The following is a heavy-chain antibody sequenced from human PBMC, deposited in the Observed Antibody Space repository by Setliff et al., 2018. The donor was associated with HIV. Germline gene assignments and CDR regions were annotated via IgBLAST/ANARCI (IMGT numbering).Heavy chain of an antibody. Sequence: GSLRLSCAASGFTFSSYSMNWVRQAPGKGLEWVSYISSSSSYTHYADSVKGRFTISRDNVKNSLYLQMNSLRAEDTAVYYCARLSSKTYDFDYWGQGTLVTVSS. CDR2: ISSSSSYT. J-gene: IGHJ4*02. CDR1: GFTFSSYS. CDR3: ARLSSKTYDFDY. V-gene: IGHV3-21*01. D-gene: IGHD3-10*01.